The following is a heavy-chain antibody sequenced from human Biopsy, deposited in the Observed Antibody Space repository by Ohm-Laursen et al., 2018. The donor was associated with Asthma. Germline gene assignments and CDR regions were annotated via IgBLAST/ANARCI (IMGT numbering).Heavy chain of an antibody. CDR3: ARGLLGMDV. J-gene: IGHJ6*02. V-gene: IGHV7-4-1*02. Sequence: SVKVSCKASGYIFTSHAMNWVRQAPGQGLQWMGRINTNTGNPTYAQGFTGRFVFSLDTSVSTAYLQISSLKADDTAVYYCARGLLGMDVWGQGTTVTVSS. D-gene: IGHD2-15*01. CDR1: GYIFTSHA. CDR2: INTNTGNP.